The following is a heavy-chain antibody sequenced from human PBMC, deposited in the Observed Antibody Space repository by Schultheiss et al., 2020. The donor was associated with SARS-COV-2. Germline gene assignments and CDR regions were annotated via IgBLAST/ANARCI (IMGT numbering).Heavy chain of an antibody. CDR1: GFTFSSYG. CDR3: ARLTWIQQALDY. J-gene: IGHJ4*02. V-gene: IGHV3-30*03. Sequence: GESLKISCAASGFTFSSYGMHWVRQAPGKGLEWVAVISYDGSNKYYADSVKGRFTISRDNSKNTLYLQMNSLRAEDTAVYYCARLTWIQQALDYWGQGTLVTVSS. D-gene: IGHD5-18*01. CDR2: ISYDGSNK.